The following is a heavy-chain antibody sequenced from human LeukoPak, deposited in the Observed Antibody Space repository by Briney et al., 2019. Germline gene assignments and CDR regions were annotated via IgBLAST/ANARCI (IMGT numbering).Heavy chain of an antibody. D-gene: IGHD5-18*01. CDR3: ARGSYSYGPFYYYYYYMDV. CDR2: MNPNSGNT. V-gene: IGHV1-8*03. Sequence: ASVKVSCKASGYTFTSYDINWVRQATGQGLEWMGWMNPNSGNTGYAQKFQGRVTITRNTSISTAYMELSSLRSEDTAVYYCARGSYSYGPFYYYYYYMDVWGKGTTVTVSS. CDR1: GYTFTSYD. J-gene: IGHJ6*03.